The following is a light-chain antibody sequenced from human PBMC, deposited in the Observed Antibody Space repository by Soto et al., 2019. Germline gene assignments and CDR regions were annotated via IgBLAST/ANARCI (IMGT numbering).Light chain of an antibody. J-gene: IGKJ4*01. CDR3: QQRSNWPLT. CDR2: DAS. CDR1: QSVSSY. V-gene: IGKV3-11*01. Sequence: VFTPSPATLSLSPGERATLSCRASQSVSSYLAWYQQKPGQAPRLLIYDASNRATGIPARFSGSGSGTDFTLTISSLEPEDFAVYYCQQRSNWPLTFGGGTKVDIK.